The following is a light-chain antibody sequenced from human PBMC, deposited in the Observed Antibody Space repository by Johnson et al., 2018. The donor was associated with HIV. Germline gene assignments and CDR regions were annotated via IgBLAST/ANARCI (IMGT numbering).Light chain of an antibody. CDR3: GTWDSSLRSGF. CDR2: DNN. CDR1: SSNIGNNY. V-gene: IGLV1-51*01. J-gene: IGLJ1*01. Sequence: QSVLTQPPSVSAAPGQKVTISCYGSSSNIGNNYVSWYQQLPGTAPRIVTYDNNKRPSGISDRFSGSKSGTSANLGITGLQPGDEADYYCGTWDSSLRSGFFGTGTKVTVL.